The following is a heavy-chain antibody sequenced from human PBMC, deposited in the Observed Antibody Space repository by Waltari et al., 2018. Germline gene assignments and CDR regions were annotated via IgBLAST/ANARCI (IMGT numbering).Heavy chain of an antibody. CDR2: IYYSGST. V-gene: IGHV4-39*07. CDR1: GGSISSSSYY. Sequence: QLQLQESGPGLVKPSETLSLTCTVSGGSISSSSYYWIRPPPGKGLEWIGSIYYSGSTYYNPSLKSRVTISVDTSKNQFSLKLSSVTAADTAVYYCARALLAVAGTAAYYYGMDVWGQGTTVTVSS. D-gene: IGHD6-19*01. CDR3: ARALLAVAGTAAYYYGMDV. J-gene: IGHJ6*02.